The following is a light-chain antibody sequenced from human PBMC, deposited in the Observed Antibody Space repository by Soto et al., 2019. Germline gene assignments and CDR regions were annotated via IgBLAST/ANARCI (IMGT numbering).Light chain of an antibody. Sequence: DIVMTQSPDSLAVSLGERATINCKSSQIILYSSNNKNYLAWYQQKPGQPPKLLIYWASTRESGVPDRFSGSGSGTDFTLTISSLQAEDVAVYSCQQYYSTPWTFGQGTKVEIK. CDR2: WAS. J-gene: IGKJ1*01. V-gene: IGKV4-1*01. CDR3: QQYYSTPWT. CDR1: QIILYSSNNKNY.